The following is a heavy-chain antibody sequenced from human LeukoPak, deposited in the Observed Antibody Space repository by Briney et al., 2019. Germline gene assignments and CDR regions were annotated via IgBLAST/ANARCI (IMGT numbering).Heavy chain of an antibody. CDR1: GYTLTELP. Sequence: WASVKVSCKVSGYTLTELPMHWVRQAPGKGLEWMGGFDPEDGETIYAQKFQGRATMTRNTSISTAYMELSSLRSEDTAVYYCARGPAYLRYCDYWGQGTLVTVSS. D-gene: IGHD3-9*01. V-gene: IGHV1-24*01. CDR2: FDPEDGET. CDR3: ARGPAYLRYCDY. J-gene: IGHJ4*02.